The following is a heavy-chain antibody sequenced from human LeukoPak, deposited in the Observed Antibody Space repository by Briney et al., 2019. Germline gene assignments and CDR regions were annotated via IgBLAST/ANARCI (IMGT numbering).Heavy chain of an antibody. CDR2: ISGSGGST. Sequence: SGGSLRLSCAASGFTFSSYAMSWVRQAPGKGLEWVSAISGSGGSTYYADSVEGRFTISRDSAKNSLYLQMNSLRAEDTAVYYCARGPQTAMVPRNDAFDIWGQGTMVTVSS. CDR3: ARGPQTAMVPRNDAFDI. J-gene: IGHJ3*02. V-gene: IGHV3-23*01. D-gene: IGHD5-18*01. CDR1: GFTFSSYA.